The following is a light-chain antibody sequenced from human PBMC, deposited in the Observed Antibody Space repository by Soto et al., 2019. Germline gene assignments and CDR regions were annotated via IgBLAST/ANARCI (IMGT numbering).Light chain of an antibody. CDR2: EVS. CDR3: FSYTSSGTYV. Sequence: ALTQPGSVSGYPGQPITNSCTGTSSDVGNYKYVSWYQQHPGKAPKLMIYEVSNRPSGVSNRVSVSKSGNTASLTISGLQAEDETDYYCFSYTSSGTYVFGTGTKVTVL. CDR1: SSDVGNYKY. J-gene: IGLJ1*01. V-gene: IGLV2-14*01.